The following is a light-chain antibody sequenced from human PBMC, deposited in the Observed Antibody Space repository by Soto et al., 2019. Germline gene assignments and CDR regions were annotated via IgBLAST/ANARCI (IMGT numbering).Light chain of an antibody. CDR1: QGISNS. V-gene: IGKV1-27*01. CDR2: AAS. Sequence: DIQMTQSPSSLSASVGDRVAITCRASQGISNSLAWYQQKPGKVPDLLLNAASTLHSGVPFRFSGSRSGTDFTLTISSLQPEDVATYYCQQYNSAPRTFGQGTKVEIK. J-gene: IGKJ1*01. CDR3: QQYNSAPRT.